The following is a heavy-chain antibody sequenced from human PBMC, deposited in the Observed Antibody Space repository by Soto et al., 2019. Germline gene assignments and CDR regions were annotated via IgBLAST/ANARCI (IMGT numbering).Heavy chain of an antibody. CDR1: GFTFSTYS. Sequence: VQLVESGGGLVQPGGSLRLSCAASGFTFSTYSMNWVRQAPGQGLEWVSYISSRSYTIYYVDSVKGRFTISRDNAKNSLYLQMNGLRDEDTAVYYCARGGSSSDNGLDVWGQGTTVTVSS. J-gene: IGHJ6*02. CDR3: ARGGSSSDNGLDV. D-gene: IGHD6-6*01. V-gene: IGHV3-48*02. CDR2: ISSRSYTI.